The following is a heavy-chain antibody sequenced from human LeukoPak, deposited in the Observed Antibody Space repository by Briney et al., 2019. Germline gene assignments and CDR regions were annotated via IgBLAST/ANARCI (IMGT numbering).Heavy chain of an antibody. V-gene: IGHV3-23*01. J-gene: IGHJ4*02. D-gene: IGHD1-26*01. CDR3: AREWGSYSRGGDY. Sequence: GGSLRLSCAASGFTFSSYAMSWVRQAPGKGLEWVSAISGSGGSTYYADSVKGWFTISRDNSKNSLYLQMNSLRAEDTAVYYCAREWGSYSRGGDYWGQGTLVTVSS. CDR2: ISGSGGST. CDR1: GFTFSSYA.